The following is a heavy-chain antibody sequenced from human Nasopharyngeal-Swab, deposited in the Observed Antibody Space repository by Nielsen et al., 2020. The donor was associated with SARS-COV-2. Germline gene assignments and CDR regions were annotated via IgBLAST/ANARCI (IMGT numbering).Heavy chain of an antibody. CDR3: ARDDYVWGSYRYTTYFDY. D-gene: IGHD3-16*02. Sequence: GKSLKISCAASGFTFSSYWMSWVRQAPGKGLEWVANIKQDGSEKYYVDSVKGRFTISRDNAKNSLYLQMNSLRAEDTAVYYCARDDYVWGSYRYTTYFDYWGQGTLVTVSS. CDR1: GFTFSSYW. V-gene: IGHV3-7*01. CDR2: IKQDGSEK. J-gene: IGHJ4*02.